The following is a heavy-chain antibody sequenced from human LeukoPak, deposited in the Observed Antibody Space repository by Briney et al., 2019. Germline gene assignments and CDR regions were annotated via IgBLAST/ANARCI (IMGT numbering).Heavy chain of an antibody. CDR2: ICSSSSYI. V-gene: IGHV3-21*01. Sequence: GGSLRLSCAASGFTLSSYSMNWVRQAPGKGLEWVSSICSSSSYIYSADSVKGRFTISRDNAKNSLYLHMNSLRAEDTAVYYCARTVYDSSGFDIWGQGTMVTVSS. CDR3: ARTVYDSSGFDI. J-gene: IGHJ3*02. CDR1: GFTLSSYS. D-gene: IGHD3-22*01.